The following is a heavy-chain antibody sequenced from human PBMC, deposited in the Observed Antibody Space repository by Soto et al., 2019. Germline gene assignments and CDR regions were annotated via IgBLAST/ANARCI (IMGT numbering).Heavy chain of an antibody. CDR2: IFYSGST. Sequence: SETLSLTCTVSGGSISSSSYYWGWIRQPPGKGLEWIGSIFYSGSTYYNPSFKSRVTISVDTSKNQFSLKLNSVTAADTAVYYCARDLWGYCGTDCYPLDVWGQGTTVTVSS. J-gene: IGHJ6*02. D-gene: IGHD2-21*02. CDR1: GGSISSSSYY. V-gene: IGHV4-39*07. CDR3: ARDLWGYCGTDCYPLDV.